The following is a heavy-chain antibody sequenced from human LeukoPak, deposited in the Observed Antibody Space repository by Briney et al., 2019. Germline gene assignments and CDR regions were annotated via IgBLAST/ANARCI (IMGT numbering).Heavy chain of an antibody. Sequence: PGGSLRLSCAASGFTFSRFYMQWVRQAPGKGLEWVSAISGSGGSTYYADSVKGRFTISRDNSKNTLYLQMNSLRAEDTAVYYCAKDGGSSWSNWFDPWGQGTLVTVSS. J-gene: IGHJ5*02. CDR1: GFTFSRFY. CDR2: ISGSGGST. V-gene: IGHV3-23*01. CDR3: AKDGGSSWSNWFDP. D-gene: IGHD6-13*01.